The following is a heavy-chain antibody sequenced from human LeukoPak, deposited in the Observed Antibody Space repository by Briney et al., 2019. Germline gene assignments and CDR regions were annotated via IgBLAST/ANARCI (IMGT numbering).Heavy chain of an antibody. V-gene: IGHV3-23*01. CDR2: ISGSGDST. Sequence: PGGSLRLSCAASGFTFSSYAMSWDRQAPGKGLEWVSAISGSGDSTYYADSVKGRFTISRDNSKNTLYLQMNSLRAEDTAVYYCAKGQQWLVLKSAFDIWGQGTMVTVSS. D-gene: IGHD6-19*01. J-gene: IGHJ3*02. CDR1: GFTFSSYA. CDR3: AKGQQWLVLKSAFDI.